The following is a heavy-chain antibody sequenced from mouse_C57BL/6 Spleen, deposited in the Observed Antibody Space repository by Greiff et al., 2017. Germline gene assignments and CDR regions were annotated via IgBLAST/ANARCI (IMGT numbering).Heavy chain of an antibody. J-gene: IGHJ4*01. CDR2: ISSGSSTI. V-gene: IGHV5-17*01. D-gene: IGHD2-3*01. Sequence: EVKVEESGGGLVKPGGSLKLSCAASGFTFSDYGMHWVRQAPEKGLEWVAYISSGSSTIYYADTVKGRFTISRDNAKNTLFLQMTSLRSEDTAMYYCARNDGYYEGYAMDYWGQGTSVTVSA. CDR1: GFTFSDYG. CDR3: ARNDGYYEGYAMDY.